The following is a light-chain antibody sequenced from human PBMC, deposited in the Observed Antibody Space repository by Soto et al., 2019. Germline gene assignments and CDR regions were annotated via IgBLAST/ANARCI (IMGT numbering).Light chain of an antibody. Sequence: EIVITQYPATLSVSPGERATLSCRASQSVTINLAWYQQKPGQAHRLLIYGASTRATGVPARFSGSGSGTEFTLTISSLQSEDFAVYYCQQYDNWPPYTFGQGTKVDIK. CDR1: QSVTIN. CDR3: QQYDNWPPYT. J-gene: IGKJ2*01. V-gene: IGKV3-15*01. CDR2: GAS.